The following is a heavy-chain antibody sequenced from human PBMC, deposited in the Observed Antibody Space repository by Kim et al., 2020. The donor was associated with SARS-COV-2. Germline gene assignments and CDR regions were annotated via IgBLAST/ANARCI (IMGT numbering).Heavy chain of an antibody. CDR1: GYTFTSYG. J-gene: IGHJ6*02. Sequence: ASVKVSCKASGYTFTSYGISWVRQAPGQGLEWMGWISAYNGNTNYAQKLQGRVTMTTDTSTSTAYMELRSLRSDDTAVYYCARDVIPLAVAGNPGGYYYYYYGMDVWGQGTTVTVSS. CDR2: ISAYNGNT. V-gene: IGHV1-18*01. CDR3: ARDVIPLAVAGNPGGYYYYYYGMDV. D-gene: IGHD6-19*01.